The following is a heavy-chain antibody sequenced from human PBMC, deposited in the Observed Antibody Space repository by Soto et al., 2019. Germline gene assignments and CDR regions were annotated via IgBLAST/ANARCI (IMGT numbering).Heavy chain of an antibody. CDR1: GGSFSGYY. D-gene: IGHD2-15*01. Sequence: SETLSLTCAVYGGSFSGYYWSWIRQPPGKGLEWIGEINHSGSTNYNPSLKSRVTISVDTSKNQFSLKLSSVTAADTAVYYCARESEDLGRYYMDVWGKGTTVTVSS. V-gene: IGHV4-34*01. CDR2: INHSGST. CDR3: ARESEDLGRYYMDV. J-gene: IGHJ6*03.